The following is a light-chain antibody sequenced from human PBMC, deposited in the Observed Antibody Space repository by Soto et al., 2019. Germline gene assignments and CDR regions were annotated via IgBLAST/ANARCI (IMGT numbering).Light chain of an antibody. J-gene: IGLJ1*01. CDR1: ISNIGSNP. CDR3: AAWDDSVRNYV. CDR2: GND. V-gene: IGLV1-44*01. Sequence: QSVLTQPPSASGTPGQRVTISCSGGISNIGSNPVYWHQHLPGTAPKLLIFGNDQRPSGVPDRFSASKSGTSASLAISGLQSEDEADYYCAAWDDSVRNYVFGTGTKLTVL.